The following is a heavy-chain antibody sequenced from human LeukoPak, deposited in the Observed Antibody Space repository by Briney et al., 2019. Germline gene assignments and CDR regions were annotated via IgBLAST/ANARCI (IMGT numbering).Heavy chain of an antibody. J-gene: IGHJ4*02. D-gene: IGHD6-13*01. CDR3: ASDVVAAAAGRGFDY. CDR2: INPNSGGT. V-gene: IGHV1-2*02. Sequence: ASVKVSCKASGYTFTGYYMHWVRQAPGQGLEWMGWINPNSGGTNYAQKFQGRVTMTRDTSISTAYMELSRLRSDDTAVYYCASDVVAAAAGRGFDYWGQGTLVTVSS. CDR1: GYTFTGYY.